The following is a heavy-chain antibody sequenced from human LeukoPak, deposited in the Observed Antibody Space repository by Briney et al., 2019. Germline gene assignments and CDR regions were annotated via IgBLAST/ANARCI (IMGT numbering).Heavy chain of an antibody. V-gene: IGHV1-2*02. D-gene: IGHD1-14*01. Sequence: AASVKVSCKASGYTFSDYYMHWVRQAPGQGLEWMGWINPDSGGTKYAQKFQDRVTMTSDTSISTAYMELSRLRSDDTAVYYCARDHLLFRQPPNWFDPWGQGTLVTVSS. CDR2: INPDSGGT. CDR3: ARDHLLFRQPPNWFDP. CDR1: GYTFSDYY. J-gene: IGHJ5*02.